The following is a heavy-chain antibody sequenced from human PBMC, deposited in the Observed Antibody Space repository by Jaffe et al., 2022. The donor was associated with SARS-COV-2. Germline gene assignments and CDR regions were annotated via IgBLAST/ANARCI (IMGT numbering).Heavy chain of an antibody. D-gene: IGHD3-16*02. V-gene: IGHV3-30*04. Sequence: QVQLVESGGGVVQPGRSLRLSCAASGFTFSSYAMHWVRQAPGKGLEWVAVISYDGSNKYYADSVKGRFTISRDNSKNTLYLQMNSLRAEDTAVYYCARDSYYVWGSYRSTSDAFDIWGQGTMVTVSS. CDR1: GFTFSSYA. J-gene: IGHJ3*02. CDR2: ISYDGSNK. CDR3: ARDSYYVWGSYRSTSDAFDI.